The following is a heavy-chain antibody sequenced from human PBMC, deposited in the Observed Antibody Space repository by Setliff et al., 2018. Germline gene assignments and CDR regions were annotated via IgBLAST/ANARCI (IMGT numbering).Heavy chain of an antibody. CDR1: GGSISSSSYY. CDR3: ARYVVVLPTAAHRLHDYAYDLDV. V-gene: IGHV4-39*01. Sequence: PSETLSLTCTVSGGSISSSSYYWGWIRQPPGKGLEWIGSIYYSGSTYYNWSLKSPVTISVDTSTNQFSLKLSSVTAADTAVYYCARYVVVLPTAAHRLHDYAYDLDVWGQGTTVTVSS. D-gene: IGHD2-2*01. CDR2: IYYSGST. J-gene: IGHJ6*02.